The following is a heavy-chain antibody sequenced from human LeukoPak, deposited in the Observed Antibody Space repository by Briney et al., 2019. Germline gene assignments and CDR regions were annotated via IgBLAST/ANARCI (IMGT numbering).Heavy chain of an antibody. J-gene: IGHJ4*02. CDR1: GYTFTSYY. CDR3: ARDIIGSYTPDRRAGTRRFDY. D-gene: IGHD1-26*01. CDR2: INPSGGST. Sequence: ASVKVSCKASGYTFTSYYMHWVRQAPGQGLEWMGIINPSGGSTSYAQKFQGRVTMTRDTSTSTVYMELSSLRSEDTAVYYCARDIIGSYTPDRRAGTRRFDYWGQGTLVTVSS. V-gene: IGHV1-46*01.